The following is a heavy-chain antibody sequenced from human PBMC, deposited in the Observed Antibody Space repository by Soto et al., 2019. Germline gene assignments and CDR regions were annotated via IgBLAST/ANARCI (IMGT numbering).Heavy chain of an antibody. CDR3: AKGGAVYGLLTHDY. Sequence: GGSLRLSCAASGFTFSDCAMSWLRQAPGKWLEWVTTITGSSSNLYYTDSVKGRFAISRDNSRNILFLQMNSLTAEDTAVYYCAKGGAVYGLLTHDYWGQGXLVTVYS. J-gene: IGHJ4*02. D-gene: IGHD3-9*01. CDR2: ITGSSSNL. V-gene: IGHV3-23*01. CDR1: GFTFSDCA.